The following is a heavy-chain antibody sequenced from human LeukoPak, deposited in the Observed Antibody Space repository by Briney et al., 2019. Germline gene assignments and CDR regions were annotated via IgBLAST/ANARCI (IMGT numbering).Heavy chain of an antibody. J-gene: IGHJ1*01. CDR3: TREPGGLRYFDGCNFQH. CDR1: GFTFGNYA. CDR2: IRSKAYGTTT. D-gene: IGHD3-9*01. Sequence: GGSLRLSCTASGFTFGNYAMSWVRQAPGKGLEWVGFIRSKAYGTTTEYAASVKGRFTISRDDSKSIAYLQMNSLKTEDRAEYYCTREPGGLRYFDGCNFQHWGEGTLVTVSS. V-gene: IGHV3-49*04.